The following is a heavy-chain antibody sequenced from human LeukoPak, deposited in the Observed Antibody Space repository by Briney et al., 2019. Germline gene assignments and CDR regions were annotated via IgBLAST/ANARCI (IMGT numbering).Heavy chain of an antibody. D-gene: IGHD3-22*01. Sequence: GGSLRLSCAASGFTFSSYAMHWVRQAPGKGVEYVSAISSNGGSTYYANSVKGRFTISRDNSKNTLYLQMDSLRAEDMAVYYCARKYDSSGYYYVGAFDIWGQGTMVTVSS. V-gene: IGHV3-64*01. J-gene: IGHJ3*02. CDR1: GFTFSSYA. CDR2: ISSNGGST. CDR3: ARKYDSSGYYYVGAFDI.